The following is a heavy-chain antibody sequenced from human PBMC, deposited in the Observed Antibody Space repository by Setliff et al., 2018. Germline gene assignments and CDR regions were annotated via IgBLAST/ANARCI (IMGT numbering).Heavy chain of an antibody. J-gene: IGHJ2*01. D-gene: IGHD2-21*01. Sequence: PSETLSLTCTVYGGSFSDYYWGWIRQPPGKGLEWIAEINHSGSTNYNPSLKSRVTISVDTSRNQFSLKLSSVTAADTAVYYCARAQVVFAISAPVWYFEVWGRGTQVTVSS. CDR1: GGSFSDYY. CDR3: ARAQVVFAISAPVWYFEV. V-gene: IGHV4-34*01. CDR2: INHSGST.